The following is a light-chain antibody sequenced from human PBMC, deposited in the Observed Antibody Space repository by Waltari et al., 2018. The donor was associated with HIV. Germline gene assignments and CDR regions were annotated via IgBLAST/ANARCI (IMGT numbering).Light chain of an antibody. V-gene: IGKV1-5*03. J-gene: IGKJ1*01. CDR3: QQYYTYPRT. Sequence: DIQMTQSPSTLSASVGDSVTITCRASQSVANLLAWYQQKPGKAPNLLIFEASFLKSEVPSRFSGSGSGTEYTLTISSLQPDDFATYFCQQYYTYPRTFGQGTKVDI. CDR2: EAS. CDR1: QSVANL.